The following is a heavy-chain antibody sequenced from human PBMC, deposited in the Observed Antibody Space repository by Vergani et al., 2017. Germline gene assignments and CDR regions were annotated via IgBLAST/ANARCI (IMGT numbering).Heavy chain of an antibody. CDR1: GFTFSSYG. V-gene: IGHV3-33*01. J-gene: IGHJ2*01. CDR3: ARDRLTRNFDL. Sequence: QVQLVESGGGVVQPGRSLRLSCAASGFTFSSYGMHWVRQAPGKGLEWVAVIWYDGRNKYYADSVKGRFTISRDNSKNTLYLQMNSLRAEDTAVYYCARDRLTRNFDLWGRGTLVTVSS. D-gene: IGHD4-11*01. CDR2: IWYDGRNK.